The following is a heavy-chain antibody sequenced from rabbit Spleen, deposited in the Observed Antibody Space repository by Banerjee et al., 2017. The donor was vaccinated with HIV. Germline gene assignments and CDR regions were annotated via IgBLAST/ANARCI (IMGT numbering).Heavy chain of an antibody. J-gene: IGHJ4*01. V-gene: IGHV1S45*01. CDR2: INAATGKP. CDR3: ARDLAGAIGWNFYL. CDR1: GVSLHDKDV. Sequence: EQLEESGGGLVQPEGSLTLTCKASGVSLHDKDVMCWVRQAPGKGLEWIACINAATGKPVYATWANGRFSISRTSSTTVTLQMTSLTAADTATYLCARDLAGAIGWNFYLWGPGTLVTVS. D-gene: IGHD4-1*01.